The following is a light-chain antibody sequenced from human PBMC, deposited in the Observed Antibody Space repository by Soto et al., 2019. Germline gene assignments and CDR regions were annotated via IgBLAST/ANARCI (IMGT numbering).Light chain of an antibody. J-gene: IGKJ4*01. CDR2: GAS. CDR1: QSVTRSY. CDR3: QQYSTSRIT. Sequence: EIVLTQSPGTLSLSPGERATLSCRASQSVTRSYLAWYQQKPGQAPRLLICGASSRATGIPDRFSGSGSGTDFTLTISRLEPEDFAVYYCQQYSTSRITFGGGPKVEIK. V-gene: IGKV3-20*01.